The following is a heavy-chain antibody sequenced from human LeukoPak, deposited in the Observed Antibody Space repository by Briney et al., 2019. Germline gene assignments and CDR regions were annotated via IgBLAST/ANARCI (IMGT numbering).Heavy chain of an antibody. V-gene: IGHV3-66*02. CDR1: GFTVSSNY. CDR2: IYSGGST. CDR3: ARDVLRFLEWTNYYMDV. D-gene: IGHD3-3*01. J-gene: IGHJ6*03. Sequence: GGSLRLSCAASGFTVSSNYMSWVRQAAGKGLEWVSVIYSGGSTYYADSVKGRFTISRDNSKDTLYLQMNSLRAEDTAVYYCARDVLRFLEWTNYYMDVWGKGTTVTVSS.